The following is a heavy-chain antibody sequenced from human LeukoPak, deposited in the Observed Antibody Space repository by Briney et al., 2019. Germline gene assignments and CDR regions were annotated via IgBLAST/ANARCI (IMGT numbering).Heavy chain of an antibody. D-gene: IGHD5-18*01. Sequence: SETLSLTCTVSGGSISSHYWSWIRQPPGKGLEWIAYLFDSVNTKDNPSLQSRLPLSADTSKNQFSLRLSSVTAADTAVYYCATIKRGSIFGYFDFWGQGIKVTVSS. CDR2: LFDSVNT. J-gene: IGHJ4*02. CDR3: ATIKRGSIFGYFDF. CDR1: GGSISSHY. V-gene: IGHV4-59*11.